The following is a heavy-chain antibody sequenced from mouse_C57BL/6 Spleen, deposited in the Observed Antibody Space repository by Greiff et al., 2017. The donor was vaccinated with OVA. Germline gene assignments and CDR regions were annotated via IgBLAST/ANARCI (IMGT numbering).Heavy chain of an antibody. J-gene: IGHJ3*01. Sequence: QVQLQQPGAELVKPGASVKLSCKASGYTFTSYWMQWVKQRPGQGLEWIGEIDPSDSYTNYNQKFKGTATLTVDTSSSTAYMQLSSLTSKDSAVYYCARGDYGSSSWVAYWGQGTLVTDSA. D-gene: IGHD1-1*01. V-gene: IGHV1-50*01. CDR3: ARGDYGSSSWVAY. CDR1: GYTFTSYW. CDR2: IDPSDSYT.